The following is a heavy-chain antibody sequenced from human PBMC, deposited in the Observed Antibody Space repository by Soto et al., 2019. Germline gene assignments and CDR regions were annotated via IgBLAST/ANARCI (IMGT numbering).Heavy chain of an antibody. V-gene: IGHV4-31*03. J-gene: IGHJ3*02. Sequence: KPSETLSLTCTVSGGSISSGGYYWSWIRQHPGKGLEWIGYIYYSGSTYYNPSLKSRVTISVDTSKNQFSLKLSSVTAADTAVYYCARELFDSSGSYDAFDIWGQGTMVTVSS. CDR2: IYYSGST. D-gene: IGHD3-22*01. CDR1: GGSISSGGYY. CDR3: ARELFDSSGSYDAFDI.